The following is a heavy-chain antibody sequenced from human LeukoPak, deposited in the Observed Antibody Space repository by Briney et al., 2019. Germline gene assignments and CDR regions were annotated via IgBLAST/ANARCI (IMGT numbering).Heavy chain of an antibody. CDR1: GGSFSGYY. CDR2: INHSGST. CDR3: ARNDYGELYQFDY. V-gene: IGHV4-34*01. J-gene: IGHJ4*02. D-gene: IGHD4-17*01. Sequence: SETLSLTCAVYGGSFSGYYWSWIRQPPGKGLEWIGEINHSGSTNYNPSLKSRVTISVDTSKNQFSLKLSSMTAADTAVYYCARNDYGELYQFDYWSQGTLVTVSS.